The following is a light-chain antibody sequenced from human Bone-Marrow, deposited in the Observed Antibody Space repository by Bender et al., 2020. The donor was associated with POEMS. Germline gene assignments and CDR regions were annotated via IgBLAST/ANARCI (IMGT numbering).Light chain of an antibody. CDR3: SSYTTSTTLDVV. J-gene: IGLJ2*01. CDR2: DVR. CDR1: SSDVGGYKY. V-gene: IGLV2-14*01. Sequence: QSALTQPASVSGSPGQSITISCTGTSSDVGGYKYVSWYQQHPGKAPKLMIFDVRNRPSGVSNRFSGSKSGNTASLTISGLQAEDEADYYCSSYTTSTTLDVVFGGGTKLTVL.